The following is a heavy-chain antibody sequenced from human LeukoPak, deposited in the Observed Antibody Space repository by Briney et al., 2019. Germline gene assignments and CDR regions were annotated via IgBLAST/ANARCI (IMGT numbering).Heavy chain of an antibody. V-gene: IGHV4-39*01. CDR2: IYYSGST. J-gene: IGHJ4*02. CDR1: GGSISSSSYY. D-gene: IGHD3-10*01. CDR3: GGGAIRRYHYGSRELTVFDY. Sequence: PSETLSLTCTVSGGSISSSSYYWGWIRQPPGKGLEWIGSIYYSGSTYYNPSLKSRVTISVDTSKNQFSLKLSSVTAADTAVYYCGGGAIRRYHYGSRELTVFDYWGQGTLVTVSS.